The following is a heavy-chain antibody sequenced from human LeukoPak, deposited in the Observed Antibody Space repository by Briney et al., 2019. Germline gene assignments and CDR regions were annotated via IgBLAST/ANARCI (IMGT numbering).Heavy chain of an antibody. CDR3: ARLTGEQQLVGPLGY. V-gene: IGHV5-51*01. Sequence: PGESLKISCKGSGYSFTSYWIGWVRQMPGKGLEWMGIIYPGDSDTRYSPSFQGQVTIPADKSISTAYLQWSSLKASDTAMYYCARLTGEQQLVGPLGYWGQGTLVTVSS. J-gene: IGHJ4*02. CDR2: IYPGDSDT. CDR1: GYSFTSYW. D-gene: IGHD6-13*01.